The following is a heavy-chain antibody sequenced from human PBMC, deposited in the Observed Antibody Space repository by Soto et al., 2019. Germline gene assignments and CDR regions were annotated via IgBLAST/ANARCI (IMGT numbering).Heavy chain of an antibody. Sequence: PSETLSLTCTVSGGSISSYYWSWIRQPPGKGLEWIGYIYYSGSTNYNPSLKSRVTISVDTSKNQFSLKLSSVTAADTAVYYCGADYGGFGFDYWGQGTLVTVSS. CDR3: GADYGGFGFDY. J-gene: IGHJ4*02. V-gene: IGHV4-59*01. CDR2: IYYSGST. CDR1: GGSISSYY. D-gene: IGHD4-17*01.